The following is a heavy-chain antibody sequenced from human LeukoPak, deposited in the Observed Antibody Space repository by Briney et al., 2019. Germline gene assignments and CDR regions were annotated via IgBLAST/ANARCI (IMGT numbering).Heavy chain of an antibody. CDR1: GYIFTDYC. V-gene: IGHV1-2*02. J-gene: IGHJ4*02. CDR3: APRRVAADKGFDY. D-gene: IGHD6-19*01. CDR2: MNPNSGGT. Sequence: ASVKVSCKASGYIFTDYCMHWMRQAPGQGPEWMGWMNPNSGGTNYAQKFQGRVTMTRDTSITTAYMELSSLRSDDTAVYYCAPRRVAADKGFDYWGQGTLVTVSS.